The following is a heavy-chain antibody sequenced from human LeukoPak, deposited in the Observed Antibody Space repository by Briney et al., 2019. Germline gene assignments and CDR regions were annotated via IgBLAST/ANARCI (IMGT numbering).Heavy chain of an antibody. V-gene: IGHV4-59*01. CDR2: IYYSGST. J-gene: IGHJ6*03. CDR3: ARVGVATTTAFYYYYYMDV. Sequence: SETLSLTCTVSGGSISGYYWSWIRQPPGKGLEWIGYIYYSGSTNYNPSLKSRVTISVDTSKNQFSLKLSSVTAADTAVYYCARVGVATTTAFYYYYYMDVWGKGTTVTVSS. D-gene: IGHD5-12*01. CDR1: GGSISGYY.